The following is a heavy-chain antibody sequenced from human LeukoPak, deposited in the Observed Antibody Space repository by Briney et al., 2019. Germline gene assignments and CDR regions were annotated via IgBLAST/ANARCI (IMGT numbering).Heavy chain of an antibody. CDR2: ISYDGSNK. V-gene: IGHV3-30*18. J-gene: IGHJ4*02. Sequence: SGGSQRLSCAASGFTFSSYVMHWVRQAPGKGLEWVAVISYDGSNKYYADSVKGRFTISRDNSKNTLYLQMNSLRAEDTAVYYCAKDGVVVAAWYYFDYWGQGTLVTVSS. D-gene: IGHD2-15*01. CDR3: AKDGVVVAAWYYFDY. CDR1: GFTFSSYV.